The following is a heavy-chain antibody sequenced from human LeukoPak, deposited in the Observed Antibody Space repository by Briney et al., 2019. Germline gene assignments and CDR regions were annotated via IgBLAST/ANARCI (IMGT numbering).Heavy chain of an antibody. CDR3: ARVWQLVSPTPMGY. J-gene: IGHJ4*02. CDR2: INPNSGST. V-gene: IGHV1-2*06. Sequence: ASVKVSCKASGYTFTGYYMHWVRQAPGQGLEWMGRINPNSGSTNYAQKFQGRVTMTRDTSISTAYMELSGLRSDDKAVYYCARVWQLVSPTPMGYWGQGTLVTVSS. D-gene: IGHD6-6*01. CDR1: GYTFTGYY.